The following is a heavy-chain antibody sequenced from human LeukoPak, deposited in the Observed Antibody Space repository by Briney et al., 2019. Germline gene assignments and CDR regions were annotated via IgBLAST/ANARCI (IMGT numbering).Heavy chain of an antibody. J-gene: IGHJ3*02. Sequence: PSETLSLTCTVSGGSISSYYWSWIRQPAGKGLEWIGRIYTSGSTNYNPSLKSRATMSVDTSKNQFSLKLSSVTAADTAVYYCARALDYYDSSGYVFDIWGQGTMVTVSS. V-gene: IGHV4-4*07. CDR1: GGSISSYY. CDR3: ARALDYYDSSGYVFDI. CDR2: IYTSGST. D-gene: IGHD3-22*01.